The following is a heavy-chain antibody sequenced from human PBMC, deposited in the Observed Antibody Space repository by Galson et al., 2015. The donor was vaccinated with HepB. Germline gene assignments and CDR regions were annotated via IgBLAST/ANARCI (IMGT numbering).Heavy chain of an antibody. CDR2: ISAYNGNT. J-gene: IGHJ4*02. V-gene: IGHV1-18*01. Sequence: SVKVSCKASGYTFTSYGISWVRQAPGQGLEWMGWISAYNGNTNYAQKLQGRVTMTTDTSTSTAYMELRSLRSDDTAVYYCARVVRPTAGYSYGDFDYWGQGTLVTVSS. D-gene: IGHD5-18*01. CDR3: ARVVRPTAGYSYGDFDY. CDR1: GYTFTSYG.